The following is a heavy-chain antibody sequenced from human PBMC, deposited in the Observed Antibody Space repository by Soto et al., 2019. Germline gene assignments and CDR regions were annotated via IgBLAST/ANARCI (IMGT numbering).Heavy chain of an antibody. CDR1: GFTFSSYG. V-gene: IGHV3-30*18. Sequence: GGSLRLSCAASGFTFSSYGMHWVRQAPGKGLEWVAVISYDGSNKYYADSVKGRFTISRDNSKNTLYLQMNSLRAEDTAVYYCAKDRAARPANYYYYGMDAWGQGTTVTVSS. D-gene: IGHD6-6*01. CDR2: ISYDGSNK. CDR3: AKDRAARPANYYYYGMDA. J-gene: IGHJ6*02.